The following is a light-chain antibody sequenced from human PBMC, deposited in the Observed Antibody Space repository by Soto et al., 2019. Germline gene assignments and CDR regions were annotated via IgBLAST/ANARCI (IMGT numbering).Light chain of an antibody. Sequence: DIQMTQSPSSLYASVGDRVTITCRASQTFGSYLNWYQQKPGKAPKLLIYAASTLQSGVPSRFSGSGSGTDFTLTISSLQPEDFATYYCQQSYSSPLTFGGGTNVEIK. CDR1: QTFGSY. V-gene: IGKV1-39*01. CDR3: QQSYSSPLT. J-gene: IGKJ4*01. CDR2: AAS.